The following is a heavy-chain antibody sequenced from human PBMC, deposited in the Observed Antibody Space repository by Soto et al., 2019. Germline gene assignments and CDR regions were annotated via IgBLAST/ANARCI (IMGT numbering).Heavy chain of an antibody. Sequence: PGGSLRLSCAASGFTFSGSGMHWVRQAPGKGLEWLAIISYDGSNKYYADSVRGRFTISRDNSKNTLYLQMNILRAEDTAVYYCAKASGWYVPPDYWGQGTLVTVSS. CDR1: GFTFSGSG. V-gene: IGHV3-30*18. J-gene: IGHJ4*02. CDR3: AKASGWYVPPDY. D-gene: IGHD6-19*01. CDR2: ISYDGSNK.